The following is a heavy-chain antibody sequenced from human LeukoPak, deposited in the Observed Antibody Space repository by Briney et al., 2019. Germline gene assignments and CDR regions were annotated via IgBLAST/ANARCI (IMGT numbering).Heavy chain of an antibody. CDR3: ATYPGEYYYDSSGYYRPFDY. CDR1: GFTFSSYS. CDR2: ISSSSSYI. V-gene: IGHV3-21*01. Sequence: GGSLRLSCAASGFTFSSYSMNWVRQAPGKGLEWVSSISSSSSYIYYADSVKGRFTISRDNDKNSLYLQMNSLRAEDTAVYYCATYPGEYYYDSSGYYRPFDYWGQGTLVTVSS. D-gene: IGHD3-22*01. J-gene: IGHJ4*02.